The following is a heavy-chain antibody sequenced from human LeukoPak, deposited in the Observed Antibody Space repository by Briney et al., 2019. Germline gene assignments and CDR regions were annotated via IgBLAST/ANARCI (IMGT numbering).Heavy chain of an antibody. CDR2: IYSGGNT. CDR3: ARHALYYAFDI. Sequence: PGGSLRLSCAASGFTVSSNYMSWVRQAPGEGLEWVSVIYSGGNTYYADSVKGRFTISRDNSKSTLYLQMNSLRAEDTAVYYCARHALYYAFDIWGQGTMVTVSS. J-gene: IGHJ3*02. V-gene: IGHV3-53*01. D-gene: IGHD2-15*01. CDR1: GFTVSSNY.